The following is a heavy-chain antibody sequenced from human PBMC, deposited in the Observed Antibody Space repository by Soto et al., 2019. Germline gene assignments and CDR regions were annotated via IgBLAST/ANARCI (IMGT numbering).Heavy chain of an antibody. V-gene: IGHV3-13*05. D-gene: IGHD3-22*01. J-gene: IGHJ3*02. CDR1: GFTFSDYD. Sequence: EVQLVESGGGSVQVGGSLRLSCTASGFTFSDYDMHWVRQAAGKGLEWVSTIGAARDPYYTGSVKGRFTISRENARNTLYLQMNSLRAEDTAIYYCAMTRLYDTGTNDYHRDALDIWGQGTQVTVSS. CDR3: AMTRLYDTGTNDYHRDALDI. CDR2: IGAARDP.